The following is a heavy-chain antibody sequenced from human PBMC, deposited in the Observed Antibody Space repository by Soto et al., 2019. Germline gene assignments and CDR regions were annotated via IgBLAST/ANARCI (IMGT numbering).Heavy chain of an antibody. D-gene: IGHD4-17*01. J-gene: IGHJ4*02. CDR2: IGTAGDT. Sequence: EVQLVESGGGLVQPGGSLRLSCAASGFTFSSYDMYSARQATGKGLEWVSTIGTAGDTYYPGSVKGRFTISIENAKNSLYLQMNSLRAEDTAVYYCARGGTTVVTPIDYWGQGTLVTVSS. V-gene: IGHV3-13*01. CDR1: GFTFSSYD. CDR3: ARGGTTVVTPIDY.